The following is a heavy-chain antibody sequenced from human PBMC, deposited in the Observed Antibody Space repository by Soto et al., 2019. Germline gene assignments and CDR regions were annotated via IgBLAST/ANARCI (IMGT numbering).Heavy chain of an antibody. J-gene: IGHJ6*02. V-gene: IGHV1-46*01. CDR2: INPSGGST. CDR1: GYTFTSYY. D-gene: IGHD3-10*01. Sequence: ASVKVSCKASGYTFTSYYMHWVRQAPGQGLEWMGIINPSGGSTSYAQKFQGRVTMTRDTSTSTVYMELSSLRSEDTAVYYCARDRDPLLWFGELLPSLGGMDVWGQGTTVTVSS. CDR3: ARDRDPLLWFGELLPSLGGMDV.